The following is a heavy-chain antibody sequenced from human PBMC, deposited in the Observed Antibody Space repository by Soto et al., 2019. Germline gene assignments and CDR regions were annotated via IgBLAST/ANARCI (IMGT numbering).Heavy chain of an antibody. CDR1: XXXXXIXX. CDR2: IITDGSST. V-gene: IGHV3-74*01. J-gene: IGHJ6*03. CDR3: ATGLSTRGYYMDA. D-gene: IGHD1-26*01. Sequence: EVQLVESGGGLVQPGGSLIXXXAXXXXXXXIXXMHWVRQAPGKGLVWVSRIITDGSSTSYADSVKGRFTISRDNAKNTLYLQMNSLRAEDTAVYYCATGLSTRGYYMDAWGKGTTVTVSS.